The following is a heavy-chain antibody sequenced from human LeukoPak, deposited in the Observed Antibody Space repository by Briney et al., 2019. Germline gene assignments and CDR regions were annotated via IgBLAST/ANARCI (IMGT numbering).Heavy chain of an antibody. CDR3: ARDGSSGWYWVDY. D-gene: IGHD6-19*01. CDR1: GXTFSSYG. V-gene: IGHV3-33*01. Sequence: GGSLRLSWAASGXTFSSYGVHWVRQAPGKGLEWVAVIWYDGSNKYYADSVKGRFTISRDNSKNTLYLQMNSLRAEDTAVYYCARDGSSGWYWVDYWGRGTLVTVSS. CDR2: IWYDGSNK. J-gene: IGHJ4*02.